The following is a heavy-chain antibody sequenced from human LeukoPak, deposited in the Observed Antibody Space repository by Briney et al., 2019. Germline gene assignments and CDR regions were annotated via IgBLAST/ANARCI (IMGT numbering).Heavy chain of an antibody. CDR1: RGTFSSNA. D-gene: IGHD3-22*01. J-gene: IGHJ5*02. CDR2: IIPIFGTA. Sequence: ASVKVSCKASRGTFSSNAISWVRQAPGQGLEWMGGIIPIFGTATYAQKFQGRVTITADDSTSTAYMELSSLRSEDTAVYYCARGYYDSSGWNWFDPWGQGTLVTVSS. CDR3: ARGYYDSSGWNWFDP. V-gene: IGHV1-69*13.